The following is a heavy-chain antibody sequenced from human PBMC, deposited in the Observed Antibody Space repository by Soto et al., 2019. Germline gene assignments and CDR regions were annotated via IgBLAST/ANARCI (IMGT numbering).Heavy chain of an antibody. V-gene: IGHV3-33*01. CDR2: IWYDGSNK. J-gene: IGHJ5*01. D-gene: IGHD3-22*01. CDR3: ARDLPYYYDSSGYYPKGLQFDS. Sequence: PGGSLRLSCAASGFTFSSYGMHWVRQAPGKGLEWVAVIWYDGSNKYYADSVKGRFTISRDNSKNTLYLQMNSLRAEDTAVYYCARDLPYYYDSSGYYPKGLQFDSRGQGTPVTVSS. CDR1: GFTFSSYG.